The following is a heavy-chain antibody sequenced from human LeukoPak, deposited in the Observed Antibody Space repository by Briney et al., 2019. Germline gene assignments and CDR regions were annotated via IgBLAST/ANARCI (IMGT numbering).Heavy chain of an antibody. Sequence: GASVKVSCKASGYTFTGYYMHWVRQAPGQGLEWMGWINPNSGGTNYAQKFQGRVTMTRDKSISTAYLQWSSLKASDTAMYYCARRWFGELIRAFDIWGQGTMVTVSS. CDR2: INPNSGGT. V-gene: IGHV1-2*02. D-gene: IGHD3-10*01. CDR1: GYTFTGYY. J-gene: IGHJ3*02. CDR3: ARRWFGELIRAFDI.